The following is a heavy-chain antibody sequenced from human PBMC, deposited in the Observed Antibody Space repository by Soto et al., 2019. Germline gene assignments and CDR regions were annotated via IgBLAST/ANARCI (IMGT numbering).Heavy chain of an antibody. V-gene: IGHV4-34*01. CDR2: INHSGSA. CDR1: GESSSGYI. D-gene: IGHD6-19*01. CDR3: ARGLITGSHYSGGWYYFDS. Sequence: SETLSLTCAAYGESSSGYIWTWIRQTPGKGLKWIGQINHSGSASYNPSLKSRVTISVHTSNRQFSLELSSVTAADTAVYYCARGLITGSHYSGGWYYFDSWGQGTQVTVS. J-gene: IGHJ4*02.